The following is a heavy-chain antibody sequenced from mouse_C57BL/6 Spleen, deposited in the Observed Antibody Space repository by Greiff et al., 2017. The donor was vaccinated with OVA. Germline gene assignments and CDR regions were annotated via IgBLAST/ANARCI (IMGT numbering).Heavy chain of an antibody. D-gene: IGHD2-4*01. CDR2: INDDGSST. CDR1: GFTFSDYY. V-gene: IGHV5-16*01. Sequence: EVKLVESEGGLVQPGSSLKLSCTASGFTFSDYYMAWVRQVPEKGLEWVANINDDGSSTYYLDSLKSRFIISRDNAKNILDLKMSRLKSEDTATYYCARYLGARDYPYYKGKDYWGQGTTGTVSS. J-gene: IGHJ4*01. CDR3: ARYLGARDYPYYKGKDY.